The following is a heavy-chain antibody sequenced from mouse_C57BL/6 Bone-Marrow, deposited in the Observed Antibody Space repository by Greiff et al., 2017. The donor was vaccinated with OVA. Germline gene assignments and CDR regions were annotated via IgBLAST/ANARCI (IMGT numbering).Heavy chain of an antibody. Sequence: VKLMESGAELVKPGASVKLSCKASGYTFTSYWMQWVKQRPGQGLEWIGEIDPSDSYTNYNQKFKGKATLTVDTSSSTAYMQLSSLTSEDSAVYYCARITTVPYYFDYWGQGTTLTVSS. J-gene: IGHJ2*01. CDR3: ARITTVPYYFDY. D-gene: IGHD1-1*01. CDR2: IDPSDSYT. CDR1: GYTFTSYW. V-gene: IGHV1-50*01.